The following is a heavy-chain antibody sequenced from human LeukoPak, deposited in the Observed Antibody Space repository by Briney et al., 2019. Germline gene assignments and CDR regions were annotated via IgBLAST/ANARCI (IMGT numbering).Heavy chain of an antibody. J-gene: IGHJ4*02. CDR1: GGSVSSGDYY. CDR3: ARHQRGYSGYTFDY. CDR2: IYSRGSA. D-gene: IGHD5-12*01. Sequence: KASQTLSLTCTVSGGSVSSGDYYWTWIRQPPGKGLEWIGYIYSRGSAYSAPSLKNRVTISVDTSKNQFSLKLSSVTAADTAVYYCARHQRGYSGYTFDYWGQGTLVTVSS. V-gene: IGHV4-30-4*08.